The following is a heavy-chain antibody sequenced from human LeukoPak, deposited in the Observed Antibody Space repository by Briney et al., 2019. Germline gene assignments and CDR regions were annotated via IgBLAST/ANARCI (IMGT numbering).Heavy chain of an antibody. CDR3: ARGAFAGGYFDY. CDR2: ISTRSGTI. CDR1: GFSFSNYS. V-gene: IGHV3-48*02. J-gene: IGHJ4*02. D-gene: IGHD6-13*01. Sequence: PGGSLRLSCAASGFSFSNYSMNWVRQAPGKGLEWVSYISTRSGTIYYTDSVKGRFTISRDNAKNSLFLQMNSLRDEDTAVYYCARGAFAGGYFDYWGQGTLVTVSS.